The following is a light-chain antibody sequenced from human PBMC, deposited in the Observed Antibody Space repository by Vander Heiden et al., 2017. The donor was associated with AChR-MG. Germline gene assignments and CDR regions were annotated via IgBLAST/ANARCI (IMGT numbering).Light chain of an antibody. Sequence: DIQMTQSPPYLSASVGDKITITCRASQNIETHLNWYQQKPGKAPDLLIYAASRLQSGVPSRFSASGSGTDFTLTISSLQPEDFASYYCQQSFSSPITFGQGTRLDI. CDR3: QQSFSSPIT. CDR2: AAS. V-gene: IGKV1-39*01. J-gene: IGKJ5*01. CDR1: QNIETH.